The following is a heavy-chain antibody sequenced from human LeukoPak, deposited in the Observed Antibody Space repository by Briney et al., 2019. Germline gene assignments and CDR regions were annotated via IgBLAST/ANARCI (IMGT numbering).Heavy chain of an antibody. CDR1: GGSISSSSYY. Sequence: SETLSLTCTVSGGSISSSSYYWGWIRQPPGKGLEWIGEINHSGSTNYNPSLKSRVTISVDTSKNQFSLKLSSVTAADTAVYYCARGVAGMYYYYYMDVWGKGTTVTVSS. CDR3: ARGVAGMYYYYYMDV. D-gene: IGHD6-19*01. J-gene: IGHJ6*03. CDR2: INHSGST. V-gene: IGHV4-39*07.